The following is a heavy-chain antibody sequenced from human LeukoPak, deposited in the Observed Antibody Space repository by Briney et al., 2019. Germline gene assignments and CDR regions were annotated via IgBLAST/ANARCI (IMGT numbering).Heavy chain of an antibody. CDR2: IYPGDSDT. CDR3: ARHTGEGSHFQH. D-gene: IGHD3-16*01. CDR1: GYTFTNYW. J-gene: IGHJ1*01. V-gene: IGHV5-51*01. Sequence: GESLKISCKASGYTFTNYWIGWVRQMPGKGLEWMGIIYPGDSDTRYSPSFRGQVIISADKSIRTAYLQWTSLKASDTAMYYCARHTGEGSHFQHWGQGSLVAVSS.